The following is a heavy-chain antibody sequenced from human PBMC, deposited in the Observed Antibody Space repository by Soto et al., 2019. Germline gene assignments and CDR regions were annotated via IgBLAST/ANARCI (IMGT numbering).Heavy chain of an antibody. D-gene: IGHD6-13*01. J-gene: IGHJ4*02. Sequence: QVQLVQSGAEVKKPGSSVKVSCKASGGTFSSYAISWVRQAPGQGLEWMGGIIPIFGTANYAQKFQGRVTITADKSTSTAYMELSSLRSEDTAVYYCAGERVSGAAAGTSPFDYWGQGTLVTVSS. CDR1: GGTFSSYA. CDR2: IIPIFGTA. CDR3: AGERVSGAAAGTSPFDY. V-gene: IGHV1-69*06.